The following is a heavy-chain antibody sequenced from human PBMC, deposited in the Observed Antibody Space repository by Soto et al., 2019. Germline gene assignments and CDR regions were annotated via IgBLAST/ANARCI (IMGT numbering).Heavy chain of an antibody. V-gene: IGHV4-31*03. J-gene: IGHJ5*02. D-gene: IGHD2-21*02. CDR1: DGSISSGGYY. Sequence: QVQLQESGPGLVKPSQILSLTCTVSDGSISSGGYYWSWIRQHPGKGLEWIGYIYYSGSTYYNPSLKSRITISADTSKNQFSLKLSSVTAADTAVYYCARSSPVVTAPWGQGTLVTVSS. CDR2: IYYSGST. CDR3: ARSSPVVTAP.